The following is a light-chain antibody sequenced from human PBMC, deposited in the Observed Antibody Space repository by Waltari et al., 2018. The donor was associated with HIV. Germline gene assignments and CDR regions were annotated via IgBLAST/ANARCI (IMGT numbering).Light chain of an antibody. Sequence: DMQLTQSPSSLSTSVGDRVTITCRASQSVSTFLNWYQQKPGKAPELLIYAASNLQSGVPSRFSGTGSGTDFTLTISSLHPEDSAIYFCQQSFNNPRTFGQGTKVEIK. CDR2: AAS. V-gene: IGKV1-39*01. CDR1: QSVSTF. J-gene: IGKJ1*01. CDR3: QQSFNNPRT.